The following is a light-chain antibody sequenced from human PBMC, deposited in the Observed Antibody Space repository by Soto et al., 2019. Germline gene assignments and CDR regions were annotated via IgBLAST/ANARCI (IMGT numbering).Light chain of an antibody. J-gene: IGLJ1*01. CDR2: DVN. CDR1: SSDVGGYDY. Sequence: QSVLTQPASVSGSPGQSITIPCTGTSSDVGGYDYVSWYQQHPGKVPKLMIYDVNNRPSGVSDRFSGSKSGNTASLTISGLQAEDEADYYCSSYTSIATHVFGTGTQLTVL. CDR3: SSYTSIATHV. V-gene: IGLV2-14*01.